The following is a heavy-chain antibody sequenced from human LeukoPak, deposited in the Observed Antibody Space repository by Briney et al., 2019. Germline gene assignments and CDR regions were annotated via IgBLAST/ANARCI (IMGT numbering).Heavy chain of an antibody. V-gene: IGHV4-38-2*02. CDR3: ARDDYGGNPGDPLDY. CDR1: GYSISSGYY. CDR2: IYHSGST. Sequence: SETLSLTCTVSGYSISSGYYWGWIRQPPGKGLEWIGSIYHSGSTYYNPSLKSRVTISVDTSKNQFSLKLSSVTAADTAVYYCARDDYGGNPGDPLDYWGQGTLVTVSS. D-gene: IGHD4-23*01. J-gene: IGHJ4*02.